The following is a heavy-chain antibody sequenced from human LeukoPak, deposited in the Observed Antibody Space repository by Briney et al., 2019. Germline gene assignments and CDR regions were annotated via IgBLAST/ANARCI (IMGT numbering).Heavy chain of an antibody. CDR1: GFTFSSYA. D-gene: IGHD1-1*01. J-gene: IGHJ3*02. CDR2: ISYDGSNK. CDR3: AKDALESPEEAFDI. Sequence: GGSLRLSCAASGFTFSSYAMHWVRQAPGKGLEWVAVISYDGSNKYYADSVKGRFTISRDNSKNTLYLQMNSLRAEDTAVYYCAKDALESPEEAFDIWGQGTMVTVSS. V-gene: IGHV3-30-3*01.